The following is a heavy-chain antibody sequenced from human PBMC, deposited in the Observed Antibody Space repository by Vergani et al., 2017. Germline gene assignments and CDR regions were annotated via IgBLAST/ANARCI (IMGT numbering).Heavy chain of an antibody. CDR2: INHSGST. Sequence: QVQLQQWGAGLLKPSETLSLTCAVYGGSFSGYYWSWIRQPPGKGLEWIGEINHSGSTNYNPSLKSRVTISVDTSKNQFSLKLSSVTAADTALYYCARGYYDFWSGPGFDYWGQGTLVTVSS. J-gene: IGHJ4*02. D-gene: IGHD3-3*01. V-gene: IGHV4-34*01. CDR1: GGSFSGYY. CDR3: ARGYYDFWSGPGFDY.